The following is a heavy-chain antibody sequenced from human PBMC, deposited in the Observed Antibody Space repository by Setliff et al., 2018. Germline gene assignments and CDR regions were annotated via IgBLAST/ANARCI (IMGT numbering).Heavy chain of an antibody. J-gene: IGHJ3*02. V-gene: IGHV1-46*01. D-gene: IGHD3-22*01. Sequence: ASVKVSCKASGYTFTSHYMHWVRQAPGLGLEWMGTINPSRGRTSYAQKFQGRVTMTRDTSTSTVYMDMSSLRSEDTAVYYCARDVFPYHYEGAFDIWGQGTMVTVS. CDR3: ARDVFPYHYEGAFDI. CDR1: GYTFTSHY. CDR2: INPSRGRT.